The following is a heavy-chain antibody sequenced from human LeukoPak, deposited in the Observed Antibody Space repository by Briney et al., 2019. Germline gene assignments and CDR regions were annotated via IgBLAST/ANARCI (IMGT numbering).Heavy chain of an antibody. D-gene: IGHD3-3*02. J-gene: IGHJ4*02. CDR2: IYYSGST. CDR1: GGSISISSYY. V-gene: IGHV4-39*01. Sequence: SETLSLTCTASGGSISISSYYWGWIRQPPGKGLEWIGSIYYSGSTYYNPSLKSRVTISVDTSKNQFSLKLSSATAADTAVYYCARRNSIGVPGFYFDYWGQGTLVTVTS. CDR3: ARRNSIGVPGFYFDY.